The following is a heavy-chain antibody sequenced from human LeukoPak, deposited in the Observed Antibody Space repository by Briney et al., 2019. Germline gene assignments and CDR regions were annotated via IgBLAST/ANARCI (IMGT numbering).Heavy chain of an antibody. CDR2: IYYSGNT. V-gene: IGHV4-39*01. CDR3: ARHGWDYPSGTYYTFDP. Sequence: SETLSLTCTVSGVSISSSNSYWGWIRQPPGKGLEWIGSIYYSGNTYYNASLKSQVSISIDTSKNQFSLRLTSVTAADTAVYYCARHGWDYPSGTYYTFDPWGQGTLVTVSS. J-gene: IGHJ5*02. D-gene: IGHD3-10*01. CDR1: GVSISSSNSY.